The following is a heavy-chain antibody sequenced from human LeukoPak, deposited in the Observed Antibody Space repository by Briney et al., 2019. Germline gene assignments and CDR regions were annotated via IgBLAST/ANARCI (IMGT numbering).Heavy chain of an antibody. CDR2: ISWNSGSI. D-gene: IGHD2-2*01. V-gene: IGHV3-9*01. CDR3: VKAYHYDQGSYFDD. Sequence: PGRSLRLSCADSGFTFDDYAMHWVRHAPGKGLERVSGISWNSGSIDYADSVKGRFTISRDNAKNSLYLQMNSLRAEDTALYYCVKAYHYDQGSYFDDWGQGTLATVSS. J-gene: IGHJ4*02. CDR1: GFTFDDYA.